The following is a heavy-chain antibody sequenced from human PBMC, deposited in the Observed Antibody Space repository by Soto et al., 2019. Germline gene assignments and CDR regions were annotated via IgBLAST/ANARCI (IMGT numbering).Heavy chain of an antibody. D-gene: IGHD3-10*01. CDR2: INHSGST. CDR3: ARGGVAFDI. V-gene: IGHV4-34*01. Sequence: SETLSLTCAVSGGSFSGYYWSWIRQPPGKGLEWIGEINHSGSTNYNPSLKSRVTISVDTSKNQFSLKLSSVTAADTAVYYCARGGVAFDIWGQGTMVTVSS. CDR1: GGSFSGYY. J-gene: IGHJ3*02.